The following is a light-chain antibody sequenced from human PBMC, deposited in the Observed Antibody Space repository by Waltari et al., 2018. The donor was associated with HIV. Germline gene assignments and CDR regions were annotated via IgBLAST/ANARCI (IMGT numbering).Light chain of an antibody. V-gene: IGKV3-11*01. CDR3: QQRSNWPPALT. Sequence: DMVLTQPPATLSVSPADRATLSCSASQSVSSYLAWYQQKPGQAPRLLIYDASNRATGIPARFSGSGSGTDFTLTISSLEPEDFAVYYCQQRSNWPPALTFGGGTKVEIK. CDR1: QSVSSY. CDR2: DAS. J-gene: IGKJ4*01.